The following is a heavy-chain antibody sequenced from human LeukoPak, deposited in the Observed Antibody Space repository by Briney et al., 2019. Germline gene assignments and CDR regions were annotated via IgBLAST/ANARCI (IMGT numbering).Heavy chain of an antibody. CDR2: INPNSGGT. CDR1: GYIFTNHY. Sequence: HWASVKVSCKASGYIFTNHYVHWVRQAPGQGLEWMGWINPNSGGTNYAQKFQGRVTMTRDTSISTAYMELSRLRSDDTAVYYCARADGLWYRFDYWGQGTLVTVSS. J-gene: IGHJ4*02. D-gene: IGHD5-18*01. CDR3: ARADGLWYRFDY. V-gene: IGHV1-2*02.